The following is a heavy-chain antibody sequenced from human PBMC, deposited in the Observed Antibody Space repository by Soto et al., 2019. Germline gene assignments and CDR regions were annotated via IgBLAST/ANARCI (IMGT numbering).Heavy chain of an antibody. CDR3: TKEYIVGTTWGYFES. V-gene: IGHV3-30*18. Sequence: VQLVESGGGVAQPGGSLRLSCAASGFIFSTYGMHWVRQVPGKGLEWVAHISFDGSNEHYADSVKGRFTVSRDNAKNTLSLQMNTLTAEDTAVYYCTKEYIVGTTWGYFESWGQGTLVTVSS. CDR1: GFIFSTYG. J-gene: IGHJ4*02. CDR2: ISFDGSNE. D-gene: IGHD1-26*01.